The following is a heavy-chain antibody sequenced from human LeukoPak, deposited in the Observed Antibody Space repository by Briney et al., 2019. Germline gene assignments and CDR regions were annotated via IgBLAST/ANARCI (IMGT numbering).Heavy chain of an antibody. CDR1: GFTFSSHR. CDR2: IKKDGSEK. V-gene: IGHV3-7*01. J-gene: IGHJ4*02. CDR3: ARDLSGVRGYTYGRGIDY. D-gene: IGHD5-18*01. Sequence: PGGSLRLSCAASGFTFSSHRMSWVRPAPGKGLEWVANIKKDGSEKYYVDSVKGRFTISRDNAKTSLYLQMNSLRAEDTAVYYCARDLSGVRGYTYGRGIDYWGQGTLVTVSS.